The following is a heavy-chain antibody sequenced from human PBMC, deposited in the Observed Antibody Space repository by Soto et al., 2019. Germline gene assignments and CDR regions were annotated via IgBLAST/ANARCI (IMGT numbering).Heavy chain of an antibody. CDR3: ASPYCSGGSCYSYRAFDI. CDR1: GGSISSSSYF. J-gene: IGHJ3*02. D-gene: IGHD2-15*01. Sequence: PSETLSLTCTVSGGSISSSSYFWGWIRQPPGKGLEWIGSIYYSGSTYYNPSLKSRVTVSVDTSKNQFSLKLSSVTAADTALYYCASPYCSGGSCYSYRAFDIWGQGTMVTVSS. CDR2: IYYSGST. V-gene: IGHV4-39*01.